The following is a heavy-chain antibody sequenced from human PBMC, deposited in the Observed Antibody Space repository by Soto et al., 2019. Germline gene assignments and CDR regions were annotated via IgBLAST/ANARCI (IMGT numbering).Heavy chain of an antibody. CDR2: IIPIFGTA. CDR3: ASWYYYDSSGYLVY. CDR1: GGTFSSYA. Sequence: SVKVSCKASGGTFSSYAISWVRQAPGQGLEWMGGIIPIFGTANYAQKFQGRVTITADESTSTAYMELSSLRSEDTAVYYCASWYYYDSSGYLVYWGKGTLVTVAS. J-gene: IGHJ4*02. V-gene: IGHV1-69*13. D-gene: IGHD3-22*01.